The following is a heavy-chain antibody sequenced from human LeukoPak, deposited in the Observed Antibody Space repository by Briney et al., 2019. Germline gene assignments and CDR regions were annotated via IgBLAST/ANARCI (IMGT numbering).Heavy chain of an antibody. CDR3: ARGEVINTLEYYFDY. J-gene: IGHJ4*02. D-gene: IGHD2-21*01. V-gene: IGHV1-46*01. CDR1: GYTFTGYY. CDR2: INPSGGGT. Sequence: ASVKVSCTASGYTFTGYYMHWVRQAPGQGLEWMGRINPSGGGTSYAQKFQGRVTMTRDTSTNTVYMELSSLRSEDAAVYYCARGEVINTLEYYFDYWGQGTLVTVSS.